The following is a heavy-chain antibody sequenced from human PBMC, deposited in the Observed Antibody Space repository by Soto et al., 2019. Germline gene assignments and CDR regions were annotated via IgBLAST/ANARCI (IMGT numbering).Heavy chain of an antibody. V-gene: IGHV1-18*01. CDR2: ISAYNANT. J-gene: IGHJ4*02. CDR3: ARGGSSSRRTDY. D-gene: IGHD6-6*01. CDR1: GYTFTNYG. Sequence: QVQLVQSGAGVKKPGASVKVSCKASGYTFTNYGITWVRQAPGQGLEWMGWISAYNANTYYAQKLQGRVTMTTDTTTSTAYMELRSLKSDDTAVYYCARGGSSSRRTDYWGQGTLVTVSS.